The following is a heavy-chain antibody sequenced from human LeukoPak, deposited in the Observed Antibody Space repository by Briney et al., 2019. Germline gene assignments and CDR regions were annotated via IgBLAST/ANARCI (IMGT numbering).Heavy chain of an antibody. CDR2: IIPIFATA. CDR1: GGTFSNYA. D-gene: IGHD5-18*01. J-gene: IGHJ4*02. CDR3: ARNEGYSYGYPLDY. V-gene: IGHV1-69*05. Sequence: SVKVSCKTSGGTFSNYAISWVRQAPGQGLEWMGGIIPIFATANYAQKFQGRVTITTDESTSTAYMELSSLRSEDTAVYYCARNEGYSYGYPLDYWGQGTLVTVSS.